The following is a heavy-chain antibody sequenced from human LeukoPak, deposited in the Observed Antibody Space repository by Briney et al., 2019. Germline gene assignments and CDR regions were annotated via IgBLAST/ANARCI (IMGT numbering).Heavy chain of an antibody. J-gene: IGHJ4*02. V-gene: IGHV3-30*02. D-gene: IGHD5-18*01. Sequence: GGSLRLSCAASGFTFSSYGMHWVRQAPGKGLEWVAFIRYDGSNKYYADSAKGRFTISRDNSKNTLYLQMNSLRAEDTAVYYCAKNRYSYGPFDYWGQGTLVTVSS. CDR1: GFTFSSYG. CDR3: AKNRYSYGPFDY. CDR2: IRYDGSNK.